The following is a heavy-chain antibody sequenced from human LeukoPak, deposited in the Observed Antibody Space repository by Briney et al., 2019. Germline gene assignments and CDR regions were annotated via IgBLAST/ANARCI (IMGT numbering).Heavy chain of an antibody. CDR3: ARGYCGGDCYGD. D-gene: IGHD2-21*02. J-gene: IGHJ1*01. CDR1: GFSFSNYA. V-gene: IGHV3-21*01. Sequence: GGSLRLSCAASGFSFSNYAMNWVRQAPGKGLEWVSSIDGSSSHIYYADSVKGSFTIARDNTKSSLYLQMNSLRAEDMAVYYCARGYCGGDCYGDWGQGTLVTVSS. CDR2: IDGSSSHI.